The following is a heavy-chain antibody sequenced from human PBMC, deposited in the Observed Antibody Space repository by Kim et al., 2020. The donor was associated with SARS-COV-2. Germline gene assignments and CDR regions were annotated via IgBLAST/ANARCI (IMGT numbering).Heavy chain of an antibody. CDR1: GDSVTSGTHY. CDR2: ISYSGGP. D-gene: IGHD3-9*01. V-gene: IGHV4-31*03. CDR3: SRAPISFDYPGHDY. J-gene: IGHJ4*01. Sequence: SETLSLTCTVSGDSVTSGTHYWSWIRQHPGKGLEWIGYISYSGGPHYSSSLKSRMTMSVDASTNQFSLRLHSVTAADTAVYYCSRAPISFDYPGHDYWGHGSLVTVSS.